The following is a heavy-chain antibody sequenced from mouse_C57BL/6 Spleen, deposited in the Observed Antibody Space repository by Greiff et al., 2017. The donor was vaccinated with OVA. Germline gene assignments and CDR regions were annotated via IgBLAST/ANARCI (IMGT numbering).Heavy chain of an antibody. CDR1: GFTFSSYA. V-gene: IGHV5-4*01. Sequence: EVKVVESGGGLVKPGGSLKLSCAASGFTFSSYAMSWVRQTPEKRLEWVATISDGGSYTYYPDNVKGRFTISRDNAKNNLYLQMSHLKSEDTAMYYCARDLTGFDYWGQGTTLTVSS. CDR3: ARDLTGFDY. CDR2: ISDGGSYT. J-gene: IGHJ2*01. D-gene: IGHD4-1*01.